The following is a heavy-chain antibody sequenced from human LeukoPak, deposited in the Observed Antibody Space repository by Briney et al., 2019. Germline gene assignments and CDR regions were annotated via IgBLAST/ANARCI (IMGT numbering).Heavy chain of an antibody. J-gene: IGHJ4*02. CDR3: AKVAVYYYDSSGYYPFDY. CDR1: GFTFSSYE. D-gene: IGHD3-22*01. Sequence: GGSLRLSCAASGFTFSSYEMNWVRQAPGKGLEWVAFIRYDGSNKYYADSVKGRFTISRDNSKNTLYLQINSLRAEDTAVYYCAKVAVYYYDSSGYYPFDYWGQGTLVTVSS. V-gene: IGHV3-30*02. CDR2: IRYDGSNK.